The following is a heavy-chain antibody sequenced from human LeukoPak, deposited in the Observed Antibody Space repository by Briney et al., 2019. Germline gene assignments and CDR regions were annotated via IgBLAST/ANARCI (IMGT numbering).Heavy chain of an antibody. V-gene: IGHV4-59*12. Sequence: PSETLSLTCTVSGGSISSYYWSWIRQPPGKGLEWIGYIYYSGSTNYNPSLKSRVTISVDTSKSQFSLRLSSVTAADMAVYYCARGPADTAMVGAHVNDNWGQGTLVTVSS. CDR3: ARGPADTAMVGAHVNDN. CDR1: GGSISSYY. J-gene: IGHJ4*02. CDR2: IYYSGST. D-gene: IGHD5-18*01.